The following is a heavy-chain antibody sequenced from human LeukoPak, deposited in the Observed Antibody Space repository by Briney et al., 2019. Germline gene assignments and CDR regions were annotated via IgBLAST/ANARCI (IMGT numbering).Heavy chain of an antibody. J-gene: IGHJ5*02. D-gene: IGHD4-17*01. CDR2: IYHSGST. Sequence: SETLSLTCTVSGYSISSGYYWGWIRPPPGKGLEWIGSIYHSGSTYYNPSLKSRVTISVDTSKNQFSLKLSSVTAADTAVYYCARLGPLTTVNNNWFDPWGQGTLVTVSS. V-gene: IGHV4-38-2*02. CDR1: GYSISSGYY. CDR3: ARLGPLTTVNNNWFDP.